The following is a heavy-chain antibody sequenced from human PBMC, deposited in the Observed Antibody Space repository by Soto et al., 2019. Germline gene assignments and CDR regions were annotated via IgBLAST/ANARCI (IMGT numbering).Heavy chain of an antibody. D-gene: IGHD4-4*01. J-gene: IGHJ4*02. V-gene: IGHV3-48*02. Sequence: GSLGLSCAASGLPLSSYTMNWVRQAPGKGLEWVSYISTSGGMTDYADSVKGRFTISRDNAKNSLYLQMNSLRDEDAAVYYCARDSDYSFDYWGQGTLVTVSS. CDR3: ARDSDYSFDY. CDR2: ISTSGGMT. CDR1: GLPLSSYT.